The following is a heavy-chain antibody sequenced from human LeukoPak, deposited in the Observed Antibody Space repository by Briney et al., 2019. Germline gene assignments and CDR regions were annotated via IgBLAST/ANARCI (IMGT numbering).Heavy chain of an antibody. CDR2: ISPSGGST. J-gene: IGHJ5*02. Sequence: ASVKVSCKAFGYTFTSNYMHWVRQAPGQGPEWMGVISPSGGSTTYAQKFQGRVTITADESTRTAYMELSSLRSEDTAVYYCARVTGGRYCSTTSCYMRGWFDPWGQGTLVTVSS. D-gene: IGHD2-2*02. CDR3: ARVTGGRYCSTTSCYMRGWFDP. V-gene: IGHV1-46*01. CDR1: GYTFTSNY.